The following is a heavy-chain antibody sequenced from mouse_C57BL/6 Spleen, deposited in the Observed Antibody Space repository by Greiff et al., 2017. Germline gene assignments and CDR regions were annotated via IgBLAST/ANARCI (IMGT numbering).Heavy chain of an antibody. CDR3: ARGWLLDAMDY. CDR1: GYTFTSYW. CDR2: IHPNSGST. D-gene: IGHD2-3*01. V-gene: IGHV1-64*01. J-gene: IGHJ4*01. Sequence: QVQLKQPGAELVKPGASVKLSCKASGYTFTSYWMHWVKQRPGQGLEWIGMIHPNSGSTNYNEKFKSKATLTVDKTSSTAYMQLSSLTSEDSAVYYCARGWLLDAMDYWGQGTSVTVSS.